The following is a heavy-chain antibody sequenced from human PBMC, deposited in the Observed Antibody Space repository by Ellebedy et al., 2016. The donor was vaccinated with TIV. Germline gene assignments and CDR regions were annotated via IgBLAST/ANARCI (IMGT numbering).Heavy chain of an antibody. J-gene: IGHJ4*02. Sequence: ASVKVSXKASGYTFTSYAMHWVRQAPGQRLEWMGWINAGNGNTKYSQKFQGRVTITRDTSASTAYMELSSLRSEDTAVYYCAKEAGQWLANYFDYWGQGTLVTVSS. CDR1: GYTFTSYA. D-gene: IGHD6-19*01. CDR3: AKEAGQWLANYFDY. V-gene: IGHV1-3*01. CDR2: INAGNGNT.